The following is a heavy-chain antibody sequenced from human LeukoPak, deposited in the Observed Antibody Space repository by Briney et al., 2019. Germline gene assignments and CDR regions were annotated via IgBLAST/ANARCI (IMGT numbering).Heavy chain of an antibody. Sequence: ASVKVSCKISGYTLTEFYIHWVRQAPGTGLEWLGGFEPESGETLYAQNFQGRVRMIEDTSTDTAYMELSGLTSGDTAIYYCTLRKGDPMRGHCFDPWGQGTLVTVPS. V-gene: IGHV1-24*01. CDR3: TLRKGDPMRGHCFDP. D-gene: IGHD2-21*02. CDR2: FEPESGET. J-gene: IGHJ5*02. CDR1: GYTLTEFY.